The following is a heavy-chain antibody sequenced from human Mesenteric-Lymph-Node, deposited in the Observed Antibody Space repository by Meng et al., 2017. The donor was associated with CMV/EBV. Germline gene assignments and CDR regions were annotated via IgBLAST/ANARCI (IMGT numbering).Heavy chain of an antibody. CDR3: AREGKSYWDYGMDV. Sequence: GESLKISCAASGFTFSDYYMNWIRQAPGKGLEWVSYISTSGSTIYYADSVKGRFTISRDNAKNSLYLQMNSLRAEDSAVYYCAREGKSYWDYGMDVWGQGTTVTVSS. CDR1: GFTFSDYY. CDR2: ISTSGSTI. D-gene: IGHD2-8*02. J-gene: IGHJ6*02. V-gene: IGHV3-11*04.